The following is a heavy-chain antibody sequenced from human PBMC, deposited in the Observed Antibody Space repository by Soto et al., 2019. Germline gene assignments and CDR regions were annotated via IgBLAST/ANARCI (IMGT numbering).Heavy chain of an antibody. CDR1: GGSISSSSYY. Sequence: QLQLQESGPGLVKPSETLSLTCTVSGGSISSSSYYWGWIRQPPGKGLEWIGSIYYSGSTNYNPSPKSRVTISVDTSKHQFSLKLSSVTAADTAVYYCARHQAGPFDYWGQGTLVTVSS. V-gene: IGHV4-39*01. D-gene: IGHD6-13*01. CDR2: IYYSGST. CDR3: ARHQAGPFDY. J-gene: IGHJ4*02.